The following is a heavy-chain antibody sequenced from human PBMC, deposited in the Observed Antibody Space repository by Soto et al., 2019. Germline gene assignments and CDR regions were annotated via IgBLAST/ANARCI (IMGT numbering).Heavy chain of an antibody. CDR2: IYRGGST. Sequence: GGSLRLSCAASGFTVSSNYMSWVRQAPGKGLEWVSVIYRGGSTYYADSVKGRFTISRDNSKNTLDLQMNSLRAEDTAVYYGARDLLTGDSKDAFDIWGQGTMVTVSS. D-gene: IGHD7-27*01. V-gene: IGHV3-66*01. CDR3: ARDLLTGDSKDAFDI. CDR1: GFTVSSNY. J-gene: IGHJ3*02.